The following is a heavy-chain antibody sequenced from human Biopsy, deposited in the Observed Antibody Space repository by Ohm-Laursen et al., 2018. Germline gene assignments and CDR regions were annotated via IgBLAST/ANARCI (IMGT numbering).Heavy chain of an antibody. CDR2: IFDRGTT. V-gene: IGHV4-59*08. CDR1: GDSISRSY. D-gene: IGHD3-10*01. Sequence: GTLSLTCTLSGDSISRSYWSWIRQSPGKGLEWVGHIFDRGTTNYNPSLRSRVTMSVDTSKKQFSLRMTSVTAADTAVYYCAHGSGSYYKWDFWGRGTLVTVSS. CDR3: AHGSGSYYKWDF. J-gene: IGHJ4*02.